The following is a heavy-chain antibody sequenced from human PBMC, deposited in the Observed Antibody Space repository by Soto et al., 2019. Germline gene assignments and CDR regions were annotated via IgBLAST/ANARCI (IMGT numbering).Heavy chain of an antibody. Sequence: SETLSLTCTVSGGSISRYYWSWIRQPPGKGLEWIGYIYYSGSTNYNPSLKSRVTISVDTSKNQFSLKLSSVTAADTAVYYCARWFGELLTGGGWFDPWGQGTLVTVSS. V-gene: IGHV4-59*01. CDR2: IYYSGST. CDR1: GGSISRYY. CDR3: ARWFGELLTGGGWFDP. D-gene: IGHD3-10*01. J-gene: IGHJ5*02.